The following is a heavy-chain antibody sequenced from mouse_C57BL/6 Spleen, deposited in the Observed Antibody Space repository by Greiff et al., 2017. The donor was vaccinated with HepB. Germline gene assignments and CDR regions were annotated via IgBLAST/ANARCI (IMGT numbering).Heavy chain of an antibody. D-gene: IGHD1-1*01. V-gene: IGHV1-22*01. CDR3: ARPQFITTLAYFDY. CDR1: GYTFTDYN. Sequence: EVQLQQSGPELVKPGASVKMSCKASGYTFTDYNMHWVKQSHGKSLEWIGYINPNNGGTSYNQKFKGKATLTVNKSSSTAYMELRSLTSEDSAVYYCARPQFITTLAYFDYWGQGTTLTVSS. CDR2: INPNNGGT. J-gene: IGHJ2*01.